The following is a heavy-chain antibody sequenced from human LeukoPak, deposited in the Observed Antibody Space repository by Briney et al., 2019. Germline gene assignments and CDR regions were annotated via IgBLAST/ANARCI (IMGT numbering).Heavy chain of an antibody. CDR3: ARRSRMVRGVIAFDY. CDR1: GGSISSSSYY. D-gene: IGHD3-10*01. CDR2: IYYSGST. V-gene: IGHV4-39*07. J-gene: IGHJ4*02. Sequence: SETLSLTCTVSGGSISSSSYYWGWIRQPPGKGLEWIGSIYYSGSTYYNPSLKSRVTISVDTSKNQFSLKLSSVTAADTAVYYCARRSRMVRGVIAFDYWGQGTLVTVSS.